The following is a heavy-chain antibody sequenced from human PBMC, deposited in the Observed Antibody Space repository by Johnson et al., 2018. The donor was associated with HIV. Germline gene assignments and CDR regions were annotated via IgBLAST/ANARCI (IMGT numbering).Heavy chain of an antibody. Sequence: QMQLVESGGGVVQPGGSLRLSCAASGFTFSSYGMHWVRQVPGKGLEWVGFIRYDGRNTYYADSVKGRFTISRDNSKNTLYLQMNSLRAEDTAVYYCAKDRPVYVLDLFGAFDIWGQGTMVTVSS. CDR3: AKDRPVYVLDLFGAFDI. CDR1: GFTFSSYG. D-gene: IGHD1-14*01. J-gene: IGHJ3*02. CDR2: IRYDGRNT. V-gene: IGHV3-30*02.